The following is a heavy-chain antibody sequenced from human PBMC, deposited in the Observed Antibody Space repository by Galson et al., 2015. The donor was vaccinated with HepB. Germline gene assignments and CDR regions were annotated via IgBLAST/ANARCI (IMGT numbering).Heavy chain of an antibody. CDR1: GFTFSSYG. CDR2: IWYDGSNK. V-gene: IGHV3-33*08. D-gene: IGHD5-18*01. Sequence: SLRLSCAASGFTFSSYGMHWVRQAPGKGLEWVAVIWYDGSNKYYADSAKGRFTISRDNSKNTLYLQMNSLGAEDTAVYYCARARGYSYGYGMDVWGQGTTVTVSS. CDR3: ARARGYSYGYGMDV. J-gene: IGHJ6*02.